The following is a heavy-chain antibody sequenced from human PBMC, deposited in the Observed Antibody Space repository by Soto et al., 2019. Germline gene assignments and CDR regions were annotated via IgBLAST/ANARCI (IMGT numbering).Heavy chain of an antibody. D-gene: IGHD6-13*01. CDR3: TLGSWSAETFDI. CDR2: ILPMLDIT. Sequence: QVQLVQSGAEVKKPGSSVKVSCKASGGTFSTSTIIWVRQAPGQGLEWMGRILPMLDITNSAQRFQGRVTITEDKSTSTAYLELSSLRSEDTAVYYCTLGSWSAETFDIWGRGTMVTVSS. CDR1: GGTFSTST. V-gene: IGHV1-69*02. J-gene: IGHJ3*02.